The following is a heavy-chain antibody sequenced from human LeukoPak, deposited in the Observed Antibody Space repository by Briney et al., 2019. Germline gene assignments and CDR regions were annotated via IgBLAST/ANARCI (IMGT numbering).Heavy chain of an antibody. V-gene: IGHV4-39*07. J-gene: IGHJ4*02. CDR1: GGSISSSSYY. Sequence: SETLSLTCTVSGGSISSSSYYWGWIRQPPGKGLEWIGSIYYSGSTYYNPSLKSRVTISVDTSKNQFSLKLSSVTAADTAVYYCARRKYDFWSGYYTDYWGQGTLVTVSS. D-gene: IGHD3-3*01. CDR3: ARRKYDFWSGYYTDY. CDR2: IYYSGST.